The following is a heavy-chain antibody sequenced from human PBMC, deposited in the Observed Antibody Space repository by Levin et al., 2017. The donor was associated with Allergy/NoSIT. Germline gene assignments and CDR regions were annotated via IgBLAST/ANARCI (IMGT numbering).Heavy chain of an antibody. V-gene: IGHV5-51*01. J-gene: IGHJ2*01. Sequence: GGSLRLSCKGSGYSFTNYWIGWVRQMPGKGLEWMGIIYPGDSDTRYSPSFQGQVTISADKSISTAYLQWSSLKASDTAMYYCARVLREEQQLAGFDLWGRGTLVTVSS. CDR2: IYPGDSDT. CDR3: ARVLREEQQLAGFDL. D-gene: IGHD6-13*01. CDR1: GYSFTNYW.